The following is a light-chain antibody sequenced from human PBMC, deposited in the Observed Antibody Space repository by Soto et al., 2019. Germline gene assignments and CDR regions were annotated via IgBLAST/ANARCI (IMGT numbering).Light chain of an antibody. CDR3: AAWDDSLRVV. Sequence: QSVLTHPPSASGTPGQRVTISCSGSSSNIGSNTVNWYQQLPGTAPKLLIYSNNQRPSGVPDRFSGSKSGTSASLAISGLQSEDEADYYCAAWDDSLRVVFGGGTKVTVL. J-gene: IGLJ2*01. CDR1: SSNIGSNT. CDR2: SNN. V-gene: IGLV1-44*01.